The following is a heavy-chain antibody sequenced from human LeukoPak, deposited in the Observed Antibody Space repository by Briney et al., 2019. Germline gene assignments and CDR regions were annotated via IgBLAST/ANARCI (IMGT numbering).Heavy chain of an antibody. CDR2: ISGDGATT. J-gene: IGHJ4*02. Sequence: GGTLRLSCAASGFTFSDYGMSWVRQAPGKGLEWVSAISGDGATTYYADSVKGRFTISRDNSKNALYLQINNLGAEDTAVYYCAKDRPGAMLYFDCWGQGTLVTVSS. CDR1: GFTFSDYG. D-gene: IGHD1-26*01. CDR3: AKDRPGAMLYFDC. V-gene: IGHV3-23*01.